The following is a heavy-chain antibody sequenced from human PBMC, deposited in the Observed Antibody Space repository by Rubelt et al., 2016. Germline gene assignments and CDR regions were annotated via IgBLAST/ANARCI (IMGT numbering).Heavy chain of an antibody. J-gene: IGHJ3*01. CDR1: GGSFSGYY. V-gene: IGHV4-34*01. CDR3: ARHDHYDLEALDV. D-gene: IGHD3-22*01. Sequence: QVQLQQWGAGLLKPSETLSLTCAVYGGSFSGYYWSWIRQPPGKGLEWIGSIYYSGSPYYNPSLKRRVTISVNTSQNQFYLKLSAVTAAEKGVYDCARHDHYDLEALDVWGQGTMVTVSS. CDR2: IYYSGSP.